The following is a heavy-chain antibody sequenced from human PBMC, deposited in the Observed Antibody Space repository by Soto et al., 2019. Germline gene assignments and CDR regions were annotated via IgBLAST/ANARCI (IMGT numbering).Heavy chain of an antibody. CDR3: ARDREFGY. J-gene: IGHJ4*02. V-gene: IGHV1-46*01. CDR1: GYSFSSYY. Sequence: ASVKVSCKASGYSFSSYYMHWVRQAPGQGLEWMGVINPSGDSITYAQKFQGRVTMTKDTYTSTLFMEVSSLRSEETAVYFCARDREFGYWGQGTLVTVSS. D-gene: IGHD1-26*01. CDR2: INPSGDSI.